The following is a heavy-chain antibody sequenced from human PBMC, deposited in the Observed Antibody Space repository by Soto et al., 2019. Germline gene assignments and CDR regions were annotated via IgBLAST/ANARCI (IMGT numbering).Heavy chain of an antibody. J-gene: IGHJ5*02. Sequence: SETLSLTCVVAGGSLTSYHWSWLRQFPGKGLEWIAYTASTGYINSDLALKSRVTISIDTTNSQLSLKLTSMIAAATAVYYCARDRHAGFTHYFDPWGQGALVTVSS. CDR3: ARDRHAGFTHYFDP. D-gene: IGHD1-26*01. CDR2: TASTGYI. V-gene: IGHV4-59*01. CDR1: GGSLTSYH.